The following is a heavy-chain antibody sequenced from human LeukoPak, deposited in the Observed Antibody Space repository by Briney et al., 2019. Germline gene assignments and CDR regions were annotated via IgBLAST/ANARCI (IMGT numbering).Heavy chain of an antibody. D-gene: IGHD3-10*01. CDR3: ARGWVVRGVDY. J-gene: IGHJ4*02. CDR1: GGSFSGYY. CDR2: INHSGST. V-gene: IGHV4-34*01. Sequence: SETLSLTCAVYGGSFSGYYWSWIRPPPGKGLEWIGEINHSGSTNYNPSLKSRVTISVDTSKNQFSLKLSSVTAADTAVYYCARGWVVRGVDYWGQGTLVTVSS.